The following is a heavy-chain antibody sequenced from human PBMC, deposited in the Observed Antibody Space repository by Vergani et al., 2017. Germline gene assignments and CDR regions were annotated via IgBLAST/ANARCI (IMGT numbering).Heavy chain of an antibody. CDR2: ISWNSNSI. CDR1: GFTSAGYA. V-gene: IGHV3-9*02. J-gene: IGHJ5*02. Sequence: EVQLEESGGGLVLPGRSLRLSCVASGFTSAGYAMHWVRQAPGKGLEWVSGISWNSNSIGYAESVKGGFTISRDNAKNSLYLQMNSLRAEDTALYYCAKDLGTSSGGGWFDPWGQGTLVTVSS. D-gene: IGHD6-6*01. CDR3: AKDLGTSSGGGWFDP.